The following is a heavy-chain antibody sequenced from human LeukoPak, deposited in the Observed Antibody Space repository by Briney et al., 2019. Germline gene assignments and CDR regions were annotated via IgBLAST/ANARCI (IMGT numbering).Heavy chain of an antibody. D-gene: IGHD2-8*01. CDR2: IYTSGST. Sequence: PSETLSHTCTVSGGSISSYYWSWIRQPAGKGLEWIGRIYTSGSTNYNPSLKSRVTMSVDTSKNQFSLKLSSVTAADTAVYYCARDVGGSCTNGVCYSGTRFDPWGQGTLVTVSS. CDR3: ARDVGGSCTNGVCYSGTRFDP. J-gene: IGHJ5*02. CDR1: GGSISSYY. V-gene: IGHV4-4*07.